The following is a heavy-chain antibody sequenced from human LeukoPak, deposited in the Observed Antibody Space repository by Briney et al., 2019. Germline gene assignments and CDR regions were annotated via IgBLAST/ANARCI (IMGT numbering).Heavy chain of an antibody. CDR2: INPSGGST. V-gene: IGHV1-46*01. CDR3: ARDQGRVEMATIDIGFDY. Sequence: ASVKVSCKASGYTFTSYYMHWVRQAPGQGLEWMGIINPSGGSTSYAQKFQGRVTMTRGTSTSTVYMELSSLRSEDTAVYYCARDQGRVEMATIDIGFDYWGQGTLVTVSS. CDR1: GYTFTSYY. J-gene: IGHJ4*02. D-gene: IGHD5-24*01.